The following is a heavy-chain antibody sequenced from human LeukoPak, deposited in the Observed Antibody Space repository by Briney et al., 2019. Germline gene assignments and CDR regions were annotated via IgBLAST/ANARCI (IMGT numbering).Heavy chain of an antibody. Sequence: SVKVSCKASGGTFSSYAINWVRQAPGQGLEWMGGIIPIFNTPNYAQKFQGRVTITAVESMSTAYMELSSLRSEDTAVYCCARGWLAETTVVTPYNYWGQGTLVTVSS. J-gene: IGHJ4*02. CDR3: ARGWLAETTVVTPYNY. CDR1: GGTFSSYA. D-gene: IGHD4-23*01. CDR2: IIPIFNTP. V-gene: IGHV1-69*13.